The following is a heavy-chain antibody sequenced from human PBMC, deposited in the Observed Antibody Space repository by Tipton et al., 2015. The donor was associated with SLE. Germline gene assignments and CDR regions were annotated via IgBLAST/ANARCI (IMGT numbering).Heavy chain of an antibody. D-gene: IGHD2-15*01. CDR3: ARSRWWSYFYYGLDV. CDR1: GDSISGYY. V-gene: IGHV4-59*01. Sequence: TLSLTCTVSGDSISGYYWSWIRQPPGKGLEWIGYVYVSVSTNYNPSLKSRVTLSLDTSKKQFSLRLSSVTAADTAVYYCARSRWWSYFYYGLDVWGQGTTVTVSS. J-gene: IGHJ6*02. CDR2: VYVSVST.